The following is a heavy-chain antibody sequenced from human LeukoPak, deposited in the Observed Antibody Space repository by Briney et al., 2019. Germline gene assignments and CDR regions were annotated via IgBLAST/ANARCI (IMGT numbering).Heavy chain of an antibody. V-gene: IGHV1-2*02. D-gene: IGHD5-24*01. CDR3: ARGLTWGWPQLDDAFDI. CDR1: GYTFTGYY. J-gene: IGHJ3*02. Sequence: ASVKVSCKASGYTFTGYYMHWVRQAPGQGLEWMGWINPNSGGTNYAQKFQGRVTMTRDTSISTAYMELSRLRSDDTAVYYCARGLTWGWPQLDDAFDIWGQGTMVTVSS. CDR2: INPNSGGT.